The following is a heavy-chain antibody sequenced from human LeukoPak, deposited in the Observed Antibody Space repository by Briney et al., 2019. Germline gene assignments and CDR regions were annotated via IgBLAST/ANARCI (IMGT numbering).Heavy chain of an antibody. Sequence: PSETLSLTCTVSGGSISNYYWSWIRQPPGKGLEWIGYIYYSGSTNYNPSLASRVTISVDTSKNQFSLKLSSLRSEDTAVYYCARPARESSVETLEYWGQGTLVTVSS. J-gene: IGHJ4*02. CDR2: IYYSGST. V-gene: IGHV4-59*01. CDR3: ARPARESSVETLEY. D-gene: IGHD6-6*01. CDR1: GGSISNYY.